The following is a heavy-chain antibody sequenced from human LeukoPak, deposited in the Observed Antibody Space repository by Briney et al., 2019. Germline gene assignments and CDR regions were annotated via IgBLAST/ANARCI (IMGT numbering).Heavy chain of an antibody. CDR1: GGSFSGYY. V-gene: IGHV4-34*01. CDR3: ARAREGGYYYGSGFFDY. CDR2: INHSGST. J-gene: IGHJ4*02. Sequence: SETLSLTCAVYGGSFSGYYWSWIRQPPGKGLEWTGEINHSGSTNYNPSLKSRVTISVDTSKNQFSLKLSSVTAADTAVYYCARAREGGYYYGSGFFDYWGQGTLVTVSS. D-gene: IGHD3-10*01.